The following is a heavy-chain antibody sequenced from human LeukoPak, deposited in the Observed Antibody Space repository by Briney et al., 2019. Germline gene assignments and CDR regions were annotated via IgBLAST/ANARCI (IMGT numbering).Heavy chain of an antibody. V-gene: IGHV4-59*01. D-gene: IGHD2-2*01. Sequence: PGGSLRLSCAASGFTFRSYEMSWVRQAPGKGLEWIGYIYYNGSTKSTPSLKSRVTISLDTTKNQFSLKLSSVTAADTAVYYCARSVYPTSWTLWGQGTLVTVSS. CDR1: GFTFRSYE. CDR3: ARSVYPTSWTL. CDR2: IYYNGST. J-gene: IGHJ4*02.